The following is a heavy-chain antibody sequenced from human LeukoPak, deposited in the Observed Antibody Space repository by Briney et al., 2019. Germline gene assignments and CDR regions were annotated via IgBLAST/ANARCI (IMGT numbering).Heavy chain of an antibody. Sequence: GGSLRLSCAASGFTFRNYGMSWVRQAPGKGLEWVSAISNSGGNTYYADSVKGRFTISRDNSRNTLYLQMNSLRAEDTAVYYCAKDDGGSYYIYYYYMGVWGKGTTVTISS. CDR1: GFTFRNYG. J-gene: IGHJ6*03. V-gene: IGHV3-23*01. D-gene: IGHD1-26*01. CDR3: AKDDGGSYYIYYYYMGV. CDR2: ISNSGGNT.